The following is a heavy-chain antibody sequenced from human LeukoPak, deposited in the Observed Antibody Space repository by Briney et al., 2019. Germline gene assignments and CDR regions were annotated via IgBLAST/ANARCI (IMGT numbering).Heavy chain of an antibody. Sequence: PSETLSLTCTVSGDSINNYYWSWIRQPAGKGLEWIGRIYSTGTTNYNPSLKSRVTISVDTSKNQFSLKLSSVTAADTAVHYCARVSCGGDCFSATNAFDIWGQGTVVTVSS. V-gene: IGHV4-4*07. D-gene: IGHD2-21*02. J-gene: IGHJ3*02. CDR3: ARVSCGGDCFSATNAFDI. CDR2: IYSTGTT. CDR1: GDSINNYY.